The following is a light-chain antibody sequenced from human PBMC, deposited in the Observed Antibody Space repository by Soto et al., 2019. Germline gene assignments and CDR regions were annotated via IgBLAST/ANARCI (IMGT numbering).Light chain of an antibody. CDR3: HVWDSSIDQPRVV. J-gene: IGLJ2*01. CDR1: NIGSKG. Sequence: SYELTQPPSVSVAPGQPAMIPCGGDNIGSKGVHWYQQKPGQAPVLVVYDDSDRPSGSPERFSGSNSVNTATLTVSRVEAGDEADYYCHVWDSSIDQPRVVFGEGTKLTVL. CDR2: DDS. V-gene: IGLV3-21*02.